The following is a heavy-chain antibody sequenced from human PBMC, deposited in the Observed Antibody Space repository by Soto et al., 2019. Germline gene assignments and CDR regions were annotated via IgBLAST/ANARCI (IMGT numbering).Heavy chain of an antibody. Sequence: SETLSLTCAVYGGSFSGYYWSWIRQPPGKGLEWIGEINHSGSTNYNPSLKSRVTISVDTSKNQFSLKLSSVTAADTAVYYCARVIPVRGVTFYYYSGMDVWGQGTTVTVYS. CDR1: GGSFSGYY. D-gene: IGHD3-10*01. J-gene: IGHJ6*02. CDR3: ARVIPVRGVTFYYYSGMDV. CDR2: INHSGST. V-gene: IGHV4-34*01.